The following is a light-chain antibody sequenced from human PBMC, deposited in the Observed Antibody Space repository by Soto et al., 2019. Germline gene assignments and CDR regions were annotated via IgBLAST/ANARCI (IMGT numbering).Light chain of an antibody. J-gene: IGKJ1*01. CDR1: QGIRHD. CDR3: LQNNSYPVT. Sequence: DIQMTQSPSSLSASVGDRVTITCRASQGIRHDLGWYQQKPGKAPKRLIYTASSLQSGDPPRFSGSGSGTKFTLTISSLQPEDFATYYCLQNNSYPVTFGQGTKVEIK. V-gene: IGKV1-17*01. CDR2: TAS.